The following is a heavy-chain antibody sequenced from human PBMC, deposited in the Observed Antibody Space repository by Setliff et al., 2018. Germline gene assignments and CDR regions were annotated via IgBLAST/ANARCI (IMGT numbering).Heavy chain of an antibody. CDR2: IIPIFGTT. Sequence: GASVKVSCKASGGSFSTYAISWARQAPGQGLEWMGVIIPIFGTTNNAQKFQGRVTITADESTSTAYMELSSLRSEDTAVYYCARDVFPYHYEGAFDIWGQGTMVTVS. CDR3: ARDVFPYHYEGAFDI. V-gene: IGHV1-69*13. J-gene: IGHJ3*02. CDR1: GGSFSTYA. D-gene: IGHD3-22*01.